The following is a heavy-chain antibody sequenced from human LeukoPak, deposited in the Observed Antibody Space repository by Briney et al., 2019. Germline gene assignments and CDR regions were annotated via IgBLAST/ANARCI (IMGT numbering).Heavy chain of an antibody. D-gene: IGHD3-22*01. CDR1: GGSISSSSHY. CDR2: IYYSGST. Sequence: SETLSLTCTVSGGSISSSSHYWGWIRQPPGKGLEWIGSIYYSGSTYYNPPLKSRVTISVDTSKNQFSLKLSSVTAADTAVYYCARQGYYYDSSGYRDFDYWGQGTLVTVSS. J-gene: IGHJ4*02. V-gene: IGHV4-39*01. CDR3: ARQGYYYDSSGYRDFDY.